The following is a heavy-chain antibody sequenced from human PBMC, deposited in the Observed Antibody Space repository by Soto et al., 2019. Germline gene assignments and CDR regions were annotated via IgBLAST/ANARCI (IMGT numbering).Heavy chain of an antibody. CDR2: INHSGST. J-gene: IGHJ6*02. V-gene: IGHV4-34*01. D-gene: IGHD2-21*02. Sequence: PSETLSLTCAVYGGSFSGYYWSWIRQPPGKGLEWIGEINHSGSTNYNPSLKSRVTISVDTSKNQFSLKLSSVTAADTAVYYCARKDQRFYPVVVTATRLHYYYYYGMDVWGQGTTVTVSS. CDR3: ARKDQRFYPVVVTATRLHYYYYYGMDV. CDR1: GGSFSGYY.